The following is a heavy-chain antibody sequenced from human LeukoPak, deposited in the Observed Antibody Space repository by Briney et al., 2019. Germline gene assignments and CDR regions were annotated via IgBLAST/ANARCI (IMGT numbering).Heavy chain of an antibody. V-gene: IGHV4-34*01. D-gene: IGHD6-6*01. J-gene: IGHJ4*02. CDR1: GGSFSGYY. CDR2: INHSGST. CDR3: ARGRGVAARPGGDYFDY. Sequence: SETLSLTCAVYGGSFSGYYWSWIRQPPGKGLEWIGEINHSGSTNYNPSLKSRVTISVDTSKNQFSLKLSSVTAADTAVYYCARGRGVAARPGGDYFDYWGQGTLVTVSS.